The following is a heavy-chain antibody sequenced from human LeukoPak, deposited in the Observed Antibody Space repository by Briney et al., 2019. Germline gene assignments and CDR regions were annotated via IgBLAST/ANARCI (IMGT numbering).Heavy chain of an antibody. Sequence: PGGSLRLSCAASGFTFSSYGMHWVRQAPGKGLEGVAVISYDGSNKYYADSVKGRFTISRDNSKNTLYLQMNSLRAEDTAVYYCAKDTPDYWGQGTLVTVSS. V-gene: IGHV3-30*18. CDR3: AKDTPDY. CDR2: ISYDGSNK. CDR1: GFTFSSYG. J-gene: IGHJ4*02.